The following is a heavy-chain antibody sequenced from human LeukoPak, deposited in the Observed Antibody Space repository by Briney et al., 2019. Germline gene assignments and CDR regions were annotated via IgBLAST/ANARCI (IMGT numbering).Heavy chain of an antibody. J-gene: IGHJ4*02. CDR3: AREDRYYDYVWGSYRSGYFDY. V-gene: IGHV3-74*01. CDR1: GFTFSSYW. Sequence: GGSLRLSCAASGFTFSSYWMHWVRQAPGKGLVWVSRINSDGSSTSYADSVKGRFTISRDNAKNTLYLQMNSLRAEDTAVYYCAREDRYYDYVWGSYRSGYFDYWGQGTLVTVSS. D-gene: IGHD3-16*02. CDR2: INSDGSST.